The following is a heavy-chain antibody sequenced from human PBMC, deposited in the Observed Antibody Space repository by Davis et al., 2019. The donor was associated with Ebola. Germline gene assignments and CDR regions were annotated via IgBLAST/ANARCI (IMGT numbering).Heavy chain of an antibody. CDR3: TRAEIVPTIFEIGAFDS. CDR1: GFTFRSYW. CDR2: IKEDGSEK. V-gene: IGHV3-7*04. D-gene: IGHD5-12*01. J-gene: IGHJ3*01. Sequence: PGGSLRLSCAASGFTFRSYWMSWVRQAPGKGLEWVANIKEDGSEKYYVDSVKGRFTISRDNAKNSLYLQMNSLRAEDTAVYYCTRAEIVPTIFEIGAFDSWGLGTMVTVSS.